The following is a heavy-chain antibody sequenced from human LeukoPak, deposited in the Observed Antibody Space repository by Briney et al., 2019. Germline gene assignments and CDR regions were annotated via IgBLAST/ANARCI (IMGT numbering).Heavy chain of an antibody. V-gene: IGHV1-69*13. CDR3: AREGRDDAFDI. D-gene: IGHD3-10*01. CDR1: VCTFSSYA. J-gene: IGHJ3*02. CDR2: IIPIFGTA. Sequence: SVKVSCKASVCTFSSYAISWVRQAHGQGLEWMGGIIPIFGTANYAQKFQGRVTITADESTSTAYMELSSLRSEDTAVYYCAREGRDDAFDIWGQGTMVTVSS.